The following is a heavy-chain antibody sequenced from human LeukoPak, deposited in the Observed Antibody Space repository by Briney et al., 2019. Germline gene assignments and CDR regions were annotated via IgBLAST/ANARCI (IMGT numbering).Heavy chain of an antibody. Sequence: GGSLRLSCAASGFTFSSYAMSWVRQAPGKGLEWVSAISGSGGSTYYADSVKGRFTISRDNSKNTLYLQMNSLRAEDTAVYYCAKAYDSSGYYGYLDYWGQGTLVTVSS. J-gene: IGHJ4*02. CDR1: GFTFSSYA. CDR2: ISGSGGST. V-gene: IGHV3-23*01. CDR3: AKAYDSSGYYGYLDY. D-gene: IGHD3-22*01.